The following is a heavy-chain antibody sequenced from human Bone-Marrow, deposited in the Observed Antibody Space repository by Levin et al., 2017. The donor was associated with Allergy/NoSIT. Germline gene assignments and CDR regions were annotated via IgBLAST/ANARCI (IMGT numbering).Heavy chain of an antibody. CDR3: ARAAVPASSYFDY. D-gene: IGHD2/OR15-2a*01. J-gene: IGHJ4*02. CDR2: IYHSGLT. Sequence: NPSETLSLTCAVSGGSISTGGFSWNWIRHFPGTGLEWMGYIYHSGLTYYNPSLKSRITMSIDGSRNLFSLMLTSATAADTAMYYCARAAVPASSYFDYWGLGTLVTVSS. V-gene: IGHV4-30-2*06. CDR1: GGSISTGGFS.